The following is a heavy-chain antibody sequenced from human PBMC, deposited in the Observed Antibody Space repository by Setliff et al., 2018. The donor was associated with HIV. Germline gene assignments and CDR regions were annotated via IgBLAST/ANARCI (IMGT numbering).Heavy chain of an antibody. CDR2: INPNSGAT. Sequence: ASVKVSCKASGYTLTGYYMHWVRRAPGQGLEWMGWINPNSGATKYAQNFQGRVTMTRDTSISTAYMDLSSLTSDDTAVYYCALASIVSTARWNHWGRGTLVTVSS. D-gene: IGHD1-26*01. CDR3: ALASIVSTARWNH. V-gene: IGHV1-2*02. CDR1: GYTLTGYY. J-gene: IGHJ5*02.